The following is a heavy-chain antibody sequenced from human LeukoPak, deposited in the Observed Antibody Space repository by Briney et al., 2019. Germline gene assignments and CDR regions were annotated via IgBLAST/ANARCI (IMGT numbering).Heavy chain of an antibody. V-gene: IGHV3-30*04. Sequence: GGSLRLSCAASGFTFSSYAMHWVRQAPGKGLEWVAVISYDGSNKYYADSVKGRFTISRDNSKNTLYLQMNSLRAEDTAVYYCAKVRRVRGVLRNTTGYMDVWGKGTTVTISS. CDR1: GFTFSSYA. J-gene: IGHJ6*03. CDR2: ISYDGSNK. D-gene: IGHD3-10*01. CDR3: AKVRRVRGVLRNTTGYMDV.